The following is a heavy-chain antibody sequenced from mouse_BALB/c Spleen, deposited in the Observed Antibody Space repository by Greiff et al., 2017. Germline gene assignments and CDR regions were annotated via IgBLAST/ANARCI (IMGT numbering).Heavy chain of an antibody. D-gene: IGHD3-3*01. J-gene: IGHJ2*01. CDR2: INPSTGYT. V-gene: IGHV1-7*01. Sequence: QVQLQQPGAELVKPGASVKLSCKASGYTFTSYWMHWVKQRPGQGLEWIGYINPSTGYTEYNQKFKDKATLTADKSSSTAYMQLSSLTSEDSAVYYCARGGTLFDYWGQGTTLTVSS. CDR1: GYTFTSYW. CDR3: ARGGTLFDY.